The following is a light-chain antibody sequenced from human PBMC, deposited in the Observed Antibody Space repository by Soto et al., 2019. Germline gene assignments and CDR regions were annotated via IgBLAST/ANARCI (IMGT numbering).Light chain of an antibody. CDR3: SSYGGSNTVV. CDR2: EVS. CDR1: SSDVGGYNY. V-gene: IGLV2-8*01. Sequence: QSALTQPPSASGSPGQSVTISCTGSSSDVGGYNYVSWYQQHPGKAPKRMIYEVSKRPSGVPDRLSGSKSGNTASLTVSGGQAEDEADSYCSSYGGSNTVVFGGGTKLTVL. J-gene: IGLJ2*01.